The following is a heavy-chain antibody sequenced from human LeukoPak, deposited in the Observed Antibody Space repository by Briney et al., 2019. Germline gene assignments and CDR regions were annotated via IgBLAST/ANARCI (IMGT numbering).Heavy chain of an antibody. Sequence: GGSLRLSCVGSGFTSSNYEMNWVRQAPGKGLEWVSYISSTSGTIYYADSVKGRFTISRDNAKNSLYLQMNSLRAEDTAVYYCARDTYFGSGTYSDYWGQGALVTVSS. V-gene: IGHV3-48*03. CDR1: GFTSSNYE. CDR3: ARDTYFGSGTYSDY. J-gene: IGHJ4*02. D-gene: IGHD3-10*01. CDR2: ISSTSGTI.